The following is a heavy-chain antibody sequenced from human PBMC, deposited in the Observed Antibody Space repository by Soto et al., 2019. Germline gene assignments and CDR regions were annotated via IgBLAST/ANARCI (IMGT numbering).Heavy chain of an antibody. CDR2: IYTSGST. V-gene: IGHV4-4*07. CDR3: ARVNFWSGLPSHFDY. Sequence: PSETLSLTCAVSGGSISSYYWSWIRQPAGKGLEWIGRIYTSGSTNYNPSLKSRVTMSVDTSKNQFSLKLSSVTAADTAVYYCARVNFWSGLPSHFDYWGQGTLVTVSS. J-gene: IGHJ4*02. CDR1: GGSISSYY. D-gene: IGHD3-3*01.